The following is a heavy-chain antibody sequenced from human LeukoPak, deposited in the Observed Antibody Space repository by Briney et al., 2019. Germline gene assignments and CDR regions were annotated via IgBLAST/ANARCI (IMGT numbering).Heavy chain of an antibody. Sequence: SVKVPRKASGGTFSHYAIRWVRQAPGQGLEWMGGIIPIFGTENYAQKFQGRVTITAANSTSRAYMELSSLRSEDTAVYYCARPRFPYYRLSGTDYYYMDVWGKGTTVTVSS. CDR2: IIPIFGTE. J-gene: IGHJ6*03. D-gene: IGHD3-10*01. CDR3: ARPRFPYYRLSGTDYYYMDV. V-gene: IGHV1-69*06. CDR1: GGTFSHYA.